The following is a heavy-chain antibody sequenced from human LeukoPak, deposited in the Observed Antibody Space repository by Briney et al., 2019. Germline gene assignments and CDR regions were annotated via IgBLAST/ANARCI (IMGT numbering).Heavy chain of an antibody. J-gene: IGHJ4*02. CDR3: ARTVWFGDPPRD. V-gene: IGHV1-2*02. Sequence: ASVKVSCKASGYTFTGHYMHWVRQAPGQGLEWMGWINPNSGGTNYAQKFQGRVTMTRDTSISTAYMELSRLRSDDTAVYYCARTVWFGDPPRDWGQGTLVTVSS. D-gene: IGHD3-10*01. CDR1: GYTFTGHY. CDR2: INPNSGGT.